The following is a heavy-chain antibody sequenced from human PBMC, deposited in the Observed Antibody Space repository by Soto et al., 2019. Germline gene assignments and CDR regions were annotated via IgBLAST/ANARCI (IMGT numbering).Heavy chain of an antibody. CDR2: INHSGST. V-gene: IGHV4-34*01. Sequence: QVQLQQWGAGLLKPSETLSLTCAVYGGSFSGYYWSWIRQPPGKGLEWIGEINHSGSTNYNPSLKSRVTISVDTSKNQFSLKLSSVTAADTAVYYCARVSRITMISYFQHWARAPWSPSPQ. J-gene: IGHJ1*01. CDR3: ARVSRITMISYFQH. CDR1: GGSFSGYY. D-gene: IGHD3-22*01.